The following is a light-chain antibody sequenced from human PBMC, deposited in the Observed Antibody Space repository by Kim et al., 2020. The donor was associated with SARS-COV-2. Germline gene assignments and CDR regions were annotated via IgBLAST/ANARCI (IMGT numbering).Light chain of an antibody. V-gene: IGKV3-20*01. Sequence: PGERTALSCRASQSVGSSSLAWYQQNRGQAPRLLIHGASIRATGIPDRFSGSGSATDFTLTINRLEPEDSAVYYCQQSIDTPLTFGQGTRLEIK. CDR1: QSVGSSS. CDR2: GAS. J-gene: IGKJ5*01. CDR3: QQSIDTPLT.